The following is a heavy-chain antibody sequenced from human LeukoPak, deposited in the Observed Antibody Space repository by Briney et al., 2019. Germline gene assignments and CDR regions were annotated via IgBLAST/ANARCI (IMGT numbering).Heavy chain of an antibody. V-gene: IGHV4-34*01. CDR2: INHSGST. Sequence: SETLSLTCAVYGGSFSGYYWSWIRQPPGKGLEWIGEINHSGSTNYNPSLKSRVTISVDTSKNQFSLKLSSVTAADTAVYYCARQTITIFGVVPNYGMDVWGQGTTVTVSS. CDR3: ARQTITIFGVVPNYGMDV. J-gene: IGHJ6*02. CDR1: GGSFSGYY. D-gene: IGHD3-3*01.